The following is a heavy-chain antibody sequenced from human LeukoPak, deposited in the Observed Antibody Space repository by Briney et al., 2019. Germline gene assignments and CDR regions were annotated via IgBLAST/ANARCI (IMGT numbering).Heavy chain of an antibody. D-gene: IGHD1/OR15-1a*01. CDR1: GFTFSSYS. J-gene: IGHJ4*02. CDR3: ARDSKSEFPKYWDNPNDY. CDR2: ISSSSSYI. Sequence: GGSLRLSCAASGFTFSSYSMNWVRQAPGKGLEWVSSISSSSSYIYYADSVKGRFTISRDNAKNSLYLQMNSLRAEDTAVYYCARDSKSEFPKYWDNPNDYWGQGTLVTVSS. V-gene: IGHV3-21*01.